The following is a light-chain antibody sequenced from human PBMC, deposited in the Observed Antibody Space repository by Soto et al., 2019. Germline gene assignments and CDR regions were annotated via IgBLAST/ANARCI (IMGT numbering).Light chain of an antibody. V-gene: IGKV1-39*01. J-gene: IGKJ2*01. CDR3: QQTDSFPHT. CDR2: VSS. CDR1: QNVGTY. Sequence: DIHMTQSPSSLSASVGDRVTITCRASQNVGTYVHWYQQKLGTAPKLLIYVSSSLQSGVPSRFSGNGAGTDFTLTISSLQPEDFAIYFCQQTDSFPHTFGRGTRLE.